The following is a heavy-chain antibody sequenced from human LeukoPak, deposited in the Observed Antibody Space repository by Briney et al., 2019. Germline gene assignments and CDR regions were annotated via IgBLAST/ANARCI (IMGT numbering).Heavy chain of an antibody. V-gene: IGHV4-4*07. CDR1: DGSISSYY. CDR2: IYTSGST. J-gene: IGHJ4*02. CDR3: ARTNGNYGDYYFDY. D-gene: IGHD4-17*01. Sequence: SETLSLTCTVSDGSISSYYWSWIRQPAGKGLEWIGRIYTSGSTNYNPSLKSRVTMSVNTSKNQFSLKLSSVTAADTAVYYCARTNGNYGDYYFDYWGQGTLVTVSS.